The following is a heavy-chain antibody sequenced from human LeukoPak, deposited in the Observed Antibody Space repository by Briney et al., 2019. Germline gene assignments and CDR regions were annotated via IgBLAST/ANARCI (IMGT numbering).Heavy chain of an antibody. Sequence: GGSLRLSCAASGFTFSSYAMSWVRQAPGKGLEWVSAISGSGGSTYYADSVKGRFTISRDNSKNTLYLRMNSLRAEDTAVYYCAKWRLRYFDWLLDFDYWGQGTLVTVSS. D-gene: IGHD3-9*01. CDR3: AKWRLRYFDWLLDFDY. J-gene: IGHJ4*02. CDR2: ISGSGGST. CDR1: GFTFSSYA. V-gene: IGHV3-23*01.